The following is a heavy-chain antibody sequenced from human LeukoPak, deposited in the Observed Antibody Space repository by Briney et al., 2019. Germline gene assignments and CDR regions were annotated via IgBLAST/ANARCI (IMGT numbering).Heavy chain of an antibody. D-gene: IGHD3-9*01. Sequence: SETLSLTCAVYGGSFSGYYWSWIRQPPGKGLEWIGEINHSGSTNYNPSLKSRVTISVDTSKNQFSLKLSSVTAADTAVYYCAREGRLYYDILTGYPTNWFDPWGQGTLVSVSS. V-gene: IGHV4-34*01. CDR3: AREGRLYYDILTGYPTNWFDP. J-gene: IGHJ5*02. CDR2: INHSGST. CDR1: GGSFSGYY.